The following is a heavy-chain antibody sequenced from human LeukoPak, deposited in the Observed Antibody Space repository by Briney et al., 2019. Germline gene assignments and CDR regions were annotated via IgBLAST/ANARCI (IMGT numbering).Heavy chain of an antibody. CDR3: AKLSYYDSSGPIDY. J-gene: IGHJ4*02. CDR2: IRYDGSNK. Sequence: GGSLRLSCAASGFTFSSYGMHWVRQAPGKGLEWVAFIRYDGSNKYYADSVKGRFTISRGNSKNTLYLQMNSLRAEDTAVYYCAKLSYYDSSGPIDYWGQGTLVTVSS. V-gene: IGHV3-30*02. D-gene: IGHD3-22*01. CDR1: GFTFSSYG.